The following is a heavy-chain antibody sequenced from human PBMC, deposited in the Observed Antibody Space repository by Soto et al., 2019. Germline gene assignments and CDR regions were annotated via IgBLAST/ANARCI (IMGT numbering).Heavy chain of an antibody. J-gene: IGHJ4*02. D-gene: IGHD5-18*01. Sequence: GESLKISCKGSGYTFTNYWIGWVRQMPGKGLEWMGIIYPADSGTRYSPSFQGQVTISADKSISTAYLHWSSLKASDTAMYYCARRLTGYYYGPEFDYWGQGTLVTVSS. CDR2: IYPADSGT. CDR3: ARRLTGYYYGPEFDY. CDR1: GYTFTNYW. V-gene: IGHV5-51*01.